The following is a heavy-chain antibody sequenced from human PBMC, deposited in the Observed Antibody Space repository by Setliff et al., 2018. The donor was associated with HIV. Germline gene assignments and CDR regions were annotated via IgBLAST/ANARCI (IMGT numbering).Heavy chain of an antibody. D-gene: IGHD2-21*01. CDR1: GFTFSPYA. CDR3: ARDSDFYIDY. Sequence: PGGSLRLSCAASGFTFSPYAMHWVRQAPGKGLESVALISDKGHEKYDADSVKGRFTVSRDNSKNTLYLQMSSLRLEDTAIYYCARDSDFYIDYWGQGTLVTVSS. V-gene: IGHV3-30*04. J-gene: IGHJ4*02. CDR2: ISDKGHEK.